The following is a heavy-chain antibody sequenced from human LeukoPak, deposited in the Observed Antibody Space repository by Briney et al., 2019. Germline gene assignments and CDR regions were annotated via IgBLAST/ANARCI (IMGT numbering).Heavy chain of an antibody. CDR3: ASGRQLGY. V-gene: IGHV3-7*01. CDR1: GFTFSNYW. Sequence: GGSLRLSCAASGFTFSNYWMSWVRQAPGKGLEWVANIKEDGSEKYYVDSVKGRFAISRDNARNSLYLQMDSLRAEDTAVYYCASGRQLGYWGQGTLVTVSS. J-gene: IGHJ4*02. D-gene: IGHD6-13*01. CDR2: IKEDGSEK.